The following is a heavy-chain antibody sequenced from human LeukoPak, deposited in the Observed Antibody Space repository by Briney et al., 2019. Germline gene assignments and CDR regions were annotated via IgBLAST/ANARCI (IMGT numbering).Heavy chain of an antibody. D-gene: IGHD2-21*01. V-gene: IGHV3-48*03. CDR1: GFTFSSYE. CDR2: ISSSGSTI. J-gene: IGHJ5*02. CDR3: AREPRLRDNNWFDP. Sequence: GGSLRLSCAASGFTFSSYEMNWVRQAPGKGLEWVSYISSSGSTIYYADSVKGRFTISRDNAKNSLYLQMNSLRAEDTAVYYCAREPRLRDNNWFDPWGQGTLVTVSS.